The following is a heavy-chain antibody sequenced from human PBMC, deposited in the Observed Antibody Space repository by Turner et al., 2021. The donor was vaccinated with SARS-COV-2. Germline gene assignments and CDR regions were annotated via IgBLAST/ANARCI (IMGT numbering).Heavy chain of an antibody. CDR2: SYYTGST. J-gene: IGHJ6*02. CDR3: ASQEALVPSYYYYYYGMDV. CDR1: GGSISSSSYY. Sequence: QLQLQESGPGLVKASETLSLTCTVSGGSISSSSYYWGWIRQPPGKGLEWIGSSYYTGSTYYNLSLKSRVSISVDTSKNQFSLKLSSVTAADTAVYYCASQEALVPSYYYYYYGMDVWGQGTTVTVSS. V-gene: IGHV4-39*01. D-gene: IGHD3-10*01.